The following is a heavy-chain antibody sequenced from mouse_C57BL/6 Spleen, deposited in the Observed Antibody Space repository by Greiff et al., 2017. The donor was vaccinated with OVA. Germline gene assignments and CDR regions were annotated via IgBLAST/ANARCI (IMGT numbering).Heavy chain of an antibody. Sequence: EVMLVESGGGLVKPRGSLKLSCAASGFTFSSYAMSWVRQTPEKRLEWVATISDGGSYTYYPDNVKGRFTISRDNAKNNLYLQMSHLKSEDTAMYYCARRGDYSLYAMDYWGQGTSVTVSS. CDR2: ISDGGSYT. J-gene: IGHJ4*01. V-gene: IGHV5-4*03. D-gene: IGHD2-4*01. CDR3: ARRGDYSLYAMDY. CDR1: GFTFSSYA.